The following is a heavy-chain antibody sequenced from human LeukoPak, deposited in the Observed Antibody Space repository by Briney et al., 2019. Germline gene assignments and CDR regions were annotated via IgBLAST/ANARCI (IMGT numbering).Heavy chain of an antibody. D-gene: IGHD6-19*01. Sequence: ASVKVSCKVSGYTLTELSMHWVRQAPGKGLEWMGGFDPEDGETIYAQKFQGRVTMTEDTSTDTAYMELSSLRSEDTAVYYCATAKPDYSSGWYYADYYYGMDVWGQGTTVTVSS. V-gene: IGHV1-24*01. J-gene: IGHJ6*02. CDR1: GYTLTELS. CDR3: ATAKPDYSSGWYYADYYYGMDV. CDR2: FDPEDGET.